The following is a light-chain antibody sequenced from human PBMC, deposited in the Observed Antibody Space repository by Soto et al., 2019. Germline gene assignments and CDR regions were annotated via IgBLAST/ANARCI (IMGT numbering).Light chain of an antibody. CDR1: QSVSSSF. CDR3: QHYGSSSPPWT. Sequence: EIVLTQSPGTLSLSPGERATLSCRASQSVSSSFLAWHQQKPGQAPRLLIYDASSRATGIPDRFSGSGSGTDFTLTISRLEPEDFAVYYCQHYGSSSPPWTFGQGTKVDIK. J-gene: IGKJ1*01. CDR2: DAS. V-gene: IGKV3-20*01.